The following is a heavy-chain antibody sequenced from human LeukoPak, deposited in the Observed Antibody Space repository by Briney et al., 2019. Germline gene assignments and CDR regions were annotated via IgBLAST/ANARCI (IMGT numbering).Heavy chain of an antibody. CDR3: AKMTYYYGSGSYYDAGNWFDP. Sequence: GRSLRLSCAASGFTFSSYGMHWVRQAPGKGLEWVAFIRYDGSNKYYADSVKGRFTISRDNSKNTLYLQMNSLRAEDTAVYYCAKMTYYYGSGSYYDAGNWFDPWGQGTLVTVSS. J-gene: IGHJ5*02. D-gene: IGHD3-10*01. V-gene: IGHV3-30*02. CDR1: GFTFSSYG. CDR2: IRYDGSNK.